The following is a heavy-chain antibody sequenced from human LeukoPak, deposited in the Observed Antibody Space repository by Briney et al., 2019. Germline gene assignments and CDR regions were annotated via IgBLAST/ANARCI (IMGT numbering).Heavy chain of an antibody. CDR1: GGSFSGYY. J-gene: IGHJ6*04. CDR3: ARGYTYYGSGSPPGDV. V-gene: IGHV4-34*01. D-gene: IGHD3-10*01. CDR2: IDHSGST. Sequence: SETLSLTCAVYGGSFSGYYWSWIRHPPGRGLEWIAEIDHSGSTHYNPSLKSRVIISVDMSQHQVSLRLKSLTAADTAVYYCARGYTYYGSGSPPGDVWGNGTSVIVSS.